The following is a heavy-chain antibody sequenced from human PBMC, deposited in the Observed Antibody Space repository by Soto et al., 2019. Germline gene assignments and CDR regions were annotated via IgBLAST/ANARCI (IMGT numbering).Heavy chain of an antibody. J-gene: IGHJ5*02. D-gene: IGHD3-10*01. CDR1: GYTFTGYY. CDR2: INPNSGGT. CDR3: ARALRITMVRGASPGWFDP. Sequence: QVQLVQSGAEVKKPGASVKVSCKASGYTFTGYYMHWVRQAPGQGLEWMGWINPNSGGTNYAQKFQGRVTMTRDTSISTADMELSRLRSDDTAVYYCARALRITMVRGASPGWFDPWGQGTLVTVSS. V-gene: IGHV1-2*02.